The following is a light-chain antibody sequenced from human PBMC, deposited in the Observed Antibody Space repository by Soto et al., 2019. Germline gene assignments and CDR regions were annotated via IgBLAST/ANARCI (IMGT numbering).Light chain of an antibody. CDR3: SSYAGSSTWV. CDR2: EGS. Sequence: QSALTQSASVSGSPGQSITISCTGTSSDVGSYSLVSWYQQHPGKAPKLMIYEGSKRPSGVSNRFSASKSGNTASLTISGLQAEDEADYYCSSYAGSSTWVFGGGTQLTVL. V-gene: IGLV2-23*01. J-gene: IGLJ3*02. CDR1: SSDVGSYSL.